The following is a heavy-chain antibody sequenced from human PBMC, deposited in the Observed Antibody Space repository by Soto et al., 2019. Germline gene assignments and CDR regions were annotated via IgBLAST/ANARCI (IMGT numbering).Heavy chain of an antibody. CDR3: ARGQLVWYGDLTPYHRDMDV. CDR1: GGSFDDFY. Sequence: PSETLSLTCAFYGGSFDDFYWSWVRQSPGKGLEWVGEISHDGGTNYNPSLASRVSISVDTSKNQFSLHLRSVTAADTGLYYCARGQLVWYGDLTPYHRDMDVWGQGTTVTVSS. CDR2: ISHDGGT. J-gene: IGHJ6*02. V-gene: IGHV4-34*01. D-gene: IGHD3-10*01.